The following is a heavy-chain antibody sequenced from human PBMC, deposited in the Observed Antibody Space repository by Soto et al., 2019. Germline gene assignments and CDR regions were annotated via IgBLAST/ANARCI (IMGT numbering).Heavy chain of an antibody. CDR1: GFTLSYYW. CDR3: ARDCSGGSCQY. D-gene: IGHD2-15*01. V-gene: IGHV3-7*01. Sequence: GGSLRLSCAASGFTLSYYWMSWVRQAPGKGLEWVANIKEDGSEKYYVDSVKGRFTISRDNAQNSVFLQMNSLRAEDTAIYYCARDCSGGSCQYWGQGTLVIVSS. CDR2: IKEDGSEK. J-gene: IGHJ4*02.